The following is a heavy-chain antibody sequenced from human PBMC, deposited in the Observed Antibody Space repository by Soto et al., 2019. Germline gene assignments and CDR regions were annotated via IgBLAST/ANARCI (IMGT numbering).Heavy chain of an antibody. J-gene: IGHJ4*02. CDR3: ARESSEYCSSTSCYYLDY. CDR1: GGTFSSYT. V-gene: IGHV1-69*08. CDR2: IIPILGIA. Sequence: QVQLVQSGAEVKKPGSSVKVSCKASGGTFSSYTISWVRQAPGQGLEWMGRIIPILGIANYAQKFQGRVTITADKSTSTAYMELSSLRSEDTAVYYCARESSEYCSSTSCYYLDYWGQGTMVTVSS. D-gene: IGHD2-2*01.